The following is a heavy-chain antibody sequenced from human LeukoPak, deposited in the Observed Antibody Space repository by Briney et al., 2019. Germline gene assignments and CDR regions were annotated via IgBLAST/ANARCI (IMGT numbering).Heavy chain of an antibody. D-gene: IGHD6-13*01. CDR2: ISSSSSYI. V-gene: IGHV3-21*01. CDR1: GFTFSSYS. J-gene: IGHJ4*02. CDR3: ARDSPHRSWYDY. Sequence: SGGSLRLSCAASGFTFSSYSMNWVRQAPGKGLEWVSSISSSSSYIYYADSVKGRFTISRDNAKNSLYLQMNSLRAEDTAVYYCARDSPHRSWYDYWGQGTLVTVSS.